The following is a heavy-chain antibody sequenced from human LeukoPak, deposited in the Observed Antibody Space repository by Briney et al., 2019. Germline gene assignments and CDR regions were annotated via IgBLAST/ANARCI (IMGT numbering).Heavy chain of an antibody. J-gene: IGHJ4*02. D-gene: IGHD3-22*01. CDR3: AREGEYYHDSSGQDY. Sequence: SQTLSLTCTVSGGSISSGDYYWSWIRQPPGKGLEWIGYIYYSGSIYYNPSLKSRVTISVDTSKNQFSLKLSSVTAADTAVYYCAREGEYYHDSSGQDYWGQGTLVTVSS. CDR2: IYYSGSI. V-gene: IGHV4-30-4*08. CDR1: GGSISSGDYY.